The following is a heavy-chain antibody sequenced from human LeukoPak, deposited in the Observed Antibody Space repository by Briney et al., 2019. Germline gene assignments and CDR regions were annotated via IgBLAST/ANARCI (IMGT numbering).Heavy chain of an antibody. J-gene: IGHJ2*01. V-gene: IGHV1-2*02. D-gene: IGHD6-19*01. Sequence: ASVKVSCKASGYTFTGYYMHWVRQAPGQGLEWMGWINPNSGGTNYAQKFQGRVTMTRDTSISTAYMELSRLRSDDTAVYYCARPRNQWLGGWYFDLWGRGTLVTVSS. CDR2: INPNSGGT. CDR1: GYTFTGYY. CDR3: ARPRNQWLGGWYFDL.